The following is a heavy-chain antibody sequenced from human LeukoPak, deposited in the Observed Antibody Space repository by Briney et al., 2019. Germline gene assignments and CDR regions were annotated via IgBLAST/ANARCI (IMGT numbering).Heavy chain of an antibody. Sequence: GSLRLSCAASGFTFSSYNMNWVRQAPGKGPEWVSSITSSSSYIYYADSVKGRFTISRDNSKNTLYLQMNSLRAEDTAVYFCAKDLRRQLVISTFDFWGQGTLVTVSS. D-gene: IGHD6-13*01. CDR2: ITSSSSYI. CDR1: GFTFSSYN. V-gene: IGHV3-21*01. CDR3: AKDLRRQLVISTFDF. J-gene: IGHJ4*02.